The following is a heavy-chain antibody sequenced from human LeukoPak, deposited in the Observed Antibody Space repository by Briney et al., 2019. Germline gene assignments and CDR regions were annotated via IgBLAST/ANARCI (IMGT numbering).Heavy chain of an antibody. V-gene: IGHV3-21*01. CDR2: ISSSSSYI. CDR1: GFTFSSYS. Sequence: PGGSLRLSCAASGFTFSSYSMNWVRQAPGKGLEWVSSISSSSSYIYYADSVKGRFTISRDNAKNSLYLQLNSLRAEDAAVYYCARDRARANSGSYFNWFDPWGQGTLVTVSS. J-gene: IGHJ5*02. D-gene: IGHD1-26*01. CDR3: ARDRARANSGSYFNWFDP.